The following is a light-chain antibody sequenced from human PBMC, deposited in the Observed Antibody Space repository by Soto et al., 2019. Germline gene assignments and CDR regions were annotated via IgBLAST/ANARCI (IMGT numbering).Light chain of an antibody. CDR1: QSVSSSY. CDR2: DAS. J-gene: IGKJ1*01. CDR3: QQYSSSPWT. Sequence: EIVLTQSPGTLSLSPGERATLSCRASQSVSSSYLAWYQQKPGQGPRLLIYDASSRATGIPDRFSGSGSGTDFTLTISRLEPEDFAVYYCQQYSSSPWTVGQGTKVEIK. V-gene: IGKV3-20*01.